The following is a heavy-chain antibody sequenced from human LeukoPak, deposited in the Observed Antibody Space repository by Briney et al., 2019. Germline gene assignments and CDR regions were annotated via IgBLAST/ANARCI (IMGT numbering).Heavy chain of an antibody. CDR1: GFTFSSYW. D-gene: IGHD5-12*01. Sequence: SGGSLRLSCAASGFTFSSYWMSWVRQAPGKGLEWVANIKEDGSEKYYVDSVKGRFTISRDNAKNSLYLQMNSLRAEDTAVYYCAKARTRGYSGSDLQTDYWGQGTLVTVSS. J-gene: IGHJ4*02. CDR3: AKARTRGYSGSDLQTDY. V-gene: IGHV3-7*03. CDR2: IKEDGSEK.